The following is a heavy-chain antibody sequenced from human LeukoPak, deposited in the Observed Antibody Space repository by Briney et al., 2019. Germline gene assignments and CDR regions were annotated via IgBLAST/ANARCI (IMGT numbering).Heavy chain of an antibody. CDR3: ARVGRDGYNPATLDY. CDR1: GGSISSGGYY. J-gene: IGHJ4*02. Sequence: SQTLSLTCTVSGGSISSGGYYWSWIRQHPGKGLEWIGYTYYSGSTYYNPSLKSRVTISVDTSKNQFSLKLSSVTAADTAVYYCARVGRDGYNPATLDYWGQGTLVTVSS. V-gene: IGHV4-31*03. CDR2: TYYSGST. D-gene: IGHD5-24*01.